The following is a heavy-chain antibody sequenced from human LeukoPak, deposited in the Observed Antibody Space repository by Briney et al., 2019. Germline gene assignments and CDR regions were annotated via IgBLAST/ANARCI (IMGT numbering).Heavy chain of an antibody. Sequence: GGSLRLSCAASAFTLSSYSMNWVRQPQGKGLEWDSSISSSGSYIYYADSVKGRLSISRDSAKISLYLQMNSLRAEDTAVYYCARGPQFSSGGGCYGYYFDYWGQGTLVTVSS. CDR1: AFTLSSYS. CDR3: ARGPQFSSGGGCYGYYFDY. V-gene: IGHV3-21*01. CDR2: ISSSGSYI. J-gene: IGHJ4*02. D-gene: IGHD2-15*01.